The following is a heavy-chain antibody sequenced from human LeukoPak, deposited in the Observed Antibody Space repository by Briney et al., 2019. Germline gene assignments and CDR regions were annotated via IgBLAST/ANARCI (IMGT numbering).Heavy chain of an antibody. D-gene: IGHD4-17*01. CDR3: ARDNRVTNTPNAFDI. Sequence: KSSETLSLTCTVSGGSISSYYWSWIRQHPGKGLEWIGYIYYSGSTYYNPSLKSRVTISVDTSKNQFSLKLSSVTAADTAVYYCARDNRVTNTPNAFDIWGQGTMVTVSS. V-gene: IGHV4-59*06. CDR1: GGSISSYY. J-gene: IGHJ3*02. CDR2: IYYSGST.